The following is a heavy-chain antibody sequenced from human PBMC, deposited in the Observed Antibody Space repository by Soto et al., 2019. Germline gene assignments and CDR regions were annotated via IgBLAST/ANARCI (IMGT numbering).Heavy chain of an antibody. CDR1: GGTFSSYT. CDR2: IIPILGIA. Sequence: QVQLVQSGAEVKKPGSSLQVSCKASGGTFSSYTISWVQQAPGQGLEWMGRIIPILGIANYAQKFQGRVTITADKSTSTAYMELSSLRSEDTAVYYGASRRRDGYNSAYWGQGTLVTVSS. J-gene: IGHJ4*02. CDR3: ASRRRDGYNSAY. D-gene: IGHD5-12*01. V-gene: IGHV1-69*02.